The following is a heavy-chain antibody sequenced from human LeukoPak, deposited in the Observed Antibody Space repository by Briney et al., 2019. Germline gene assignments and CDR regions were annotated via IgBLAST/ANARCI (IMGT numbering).Heavy chain of an antibody. V-gene: IGHV1-46*01. CDR1: GYTFTSYY. CDR2: INPSGGST. D-gene: IGHD6-19*01. J-gene: IGHJ4*02. Sequence: GASVKVSCKASGYTFTSYYMHWVRQAPGQGLEWMGIINPSGGSTSYAQKFQGRVAMTRDTSTSTVYMELSSLRSEDTAVYYCARERVGSSGWFIFDYWGQGTLVTVSS. CDR3: ARERVGSSGWFIFDY.